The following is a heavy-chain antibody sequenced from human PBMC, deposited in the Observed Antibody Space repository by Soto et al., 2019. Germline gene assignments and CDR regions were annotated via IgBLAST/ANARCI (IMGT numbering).Heavy chain of an antibody. CDR3: ARDPLGYCSSTSCGNWFDP. J-gene: IGHJ5*02. D-gene: IGHD2-2*01. Sequence: WASVKVSCKASGYTFTSYGISWVRQAPGQGLEWMGWISAYNGNTNYAQKLQGRVTITTDTSTSTAYMELRSLRSDDTAVYYCARDPLGYCSSTSCGNWFDPWGQGTLVTVSS. V-gene: IGHV1-18*01. CDR1: GYTFTSYG. CDR2: ISAYNGNT.